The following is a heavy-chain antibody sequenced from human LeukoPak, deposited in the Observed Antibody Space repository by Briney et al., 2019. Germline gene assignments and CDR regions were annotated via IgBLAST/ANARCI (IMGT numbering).Heavy chain of an antibody. Sequence: GGSLRLSCAASGFTFSSYSMNWVRQPLGKGLEWVSSIFPSGGEIHYADSVRGRFTISRDNSKSILSLQMNSLRAEDTAIYYCATYRQVLLPFESWGQGTLVTVSS. J-gene: IGHJ4*02. CDR3: ATYRQVLLPFES. CDR2: IFPSGGEI. CDR1: GFTFSSYS. V-gene: IGHV3-21*04. D-gene: IGHD5-18*01.